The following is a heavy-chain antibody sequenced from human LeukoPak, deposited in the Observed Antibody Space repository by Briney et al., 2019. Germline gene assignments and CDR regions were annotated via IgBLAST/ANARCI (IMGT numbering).Heavy chain of an antibody. D-gene: IGHD4-17*01. CDR1: GFTFRDYA. CDR2: MRSIAYGRTT. CDR3: TSTTVSASYYSYGIDV. V-gene: IGHV3-49*03. J-gene: IGHJ6*02. Sequence: GGSLRLSCTVSGFTFRDYAMSWSRQAPGKGLEGVGFMRSIAYGRTTEYAASVKGRFTISGDDSKIIAYLQMNSLETEDTAVYYCTSTTVSASYYSYGIDVWGQGTTVTVSS.